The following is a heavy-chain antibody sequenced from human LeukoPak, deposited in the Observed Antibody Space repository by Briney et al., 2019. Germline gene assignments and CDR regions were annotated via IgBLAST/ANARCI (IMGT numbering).Heavy chain of an antibody. J-gene: IGHJ4*02. CDR2: IRYDGSNK. Sequence: PGGSLRLSCAASGFTFSSYAMDWVRQAPGKGLEWVAFIRYDGSNKYYADSVKGRFTISRDNSKNTLYLQMNSLRAEDTAVYYCAKDDYDSSGYYSRFDYWGQGTLVTVSS. D-gene: IGHD3-22*01. CDR1: GFTFSSYA. V-gene: IGHV3-30*02. CDR3: AKDDYDSSGYYSRFDY.